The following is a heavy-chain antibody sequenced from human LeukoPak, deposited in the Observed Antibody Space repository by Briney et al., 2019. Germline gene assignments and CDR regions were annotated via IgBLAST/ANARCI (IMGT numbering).Heavy chain of an antibody. V-gene: IGHV3-33*01. Sequence: GGSLRLSCAASGFTFSSYGMHWVRQAPGKGLEGVAVIWYDGSNKYYADSVKGRFTISRDNSKNTLYLQMNSLRAEDTAVYYCARSQWELDAGSDYWGQGTLVTVSS. CDR2: IWYDGSNK. D-gene: IGHD1-26*01. CDR1: GFTFSSYG. CDR3: ARSQWELDAGSDY. J-gene: IGHJ4*02.